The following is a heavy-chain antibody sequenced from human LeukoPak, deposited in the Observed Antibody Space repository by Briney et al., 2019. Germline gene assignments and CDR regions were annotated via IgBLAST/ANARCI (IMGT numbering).Heavy chain of an antibody. Sequence: GGSLRLSWAAAGFNFSNFAMSWVRQAPGGGLEWVSAISRSGGNTYYADSGRGRFTISRDNSKNTLPLPMPSLRAEDTAVYSRAKDPRRGPDYLAAAGYYSGMAVWGQGTTVTVSS. V-gene: IGHV3-23*01. J-gene: IGHJ6*02. CDR1: GFNFSNFA. CDR3: AKDPRRGPDYLAAAGYYSGMAV. D-gene: IGHD6-13*01. CDR2: ISRSGGNT.